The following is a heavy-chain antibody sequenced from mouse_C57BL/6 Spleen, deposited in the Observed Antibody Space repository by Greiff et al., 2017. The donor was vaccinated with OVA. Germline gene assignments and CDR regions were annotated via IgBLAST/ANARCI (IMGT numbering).Heavy chain of an antibody. D-gene: IGHD1-1*01. CDR3: ARPPFTTVDMDY. CDR2: ISSGSSTI. CDR1: GFTFSDYG. V-gene: IGHV5-17*01. J-gene: IGHJ4*01. Sequence: EVKVEESGGGLVKPGGSLKLSCAASGFTFSDYGMHWVRQAPEKGLEWVAYISSGSSTIYYADTVKGRFTISRDNAKNTLFLKMTSLRSEDTAMYYCARPPFTTVDMDYWGQGTSVTVSS.